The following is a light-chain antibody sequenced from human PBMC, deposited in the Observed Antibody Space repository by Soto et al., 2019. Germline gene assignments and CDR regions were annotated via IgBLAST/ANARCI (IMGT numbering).Light chain of an antibody. CDR3: MEAVQNAWT. V-gene: IGKV2-28*01. J-gene: IGKJ1*01. CDR1: QSLLHSNGYNY. CDR2: LGS. Sequence: DIVMTQSPLSLPVTPGEPASISCRSSQSLLHSNGYNYLDWYLQKTGQSPQLLIYLGSNRGSGVPDRVSGGGSGTNFRLKGSRGVADVVVVSYCMEAVQNAWTFVKRTKVDIK.